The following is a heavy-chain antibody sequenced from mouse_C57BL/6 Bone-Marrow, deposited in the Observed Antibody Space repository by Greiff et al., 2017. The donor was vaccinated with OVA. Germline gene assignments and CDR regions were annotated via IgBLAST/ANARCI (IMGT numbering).Heavy chain of an antibody. J-gene: IGHJ4*01. CDR3: ARSRSTMVNYAMDY. CDR1: GYTFTSYW. V-gene: IGHV1-64*01. D-gene: IGHD2-2*01. Sequence: VQLQPGAELVKPGASVKLSCKASGYTFTSYWMHWVKQRPGQGLEWIGMILPNSGSTNYNEKFKSKATLTVDKSSRTAYIQLSSLTSEDSAVYYCARSRSTMVNYAMDYWGQGTSVTVSS. CDR2: ILPNSGST.